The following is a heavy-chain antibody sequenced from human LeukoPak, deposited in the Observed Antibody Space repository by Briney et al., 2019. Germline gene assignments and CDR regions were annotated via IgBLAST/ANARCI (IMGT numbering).Heavy chain of an antibody. J-gene: IGHJ4*02. CDR3: ARGSGTTVTISFDY. V-gene: IGHV4-4*02. CDR1: GGSISSGTW. Sequence: SETLSLTCAVSGGSISSGTWWSWVRQPPGKGLEWIGSIYYSGSTYYNPSLKSRVTISVDTSKNQFSLKLSSVTAADTAVYYCARGSGTTVTISFDYWGQGTLVTVSS. D-gene: IGHD4-17*01. CDR2: IYYSGST.